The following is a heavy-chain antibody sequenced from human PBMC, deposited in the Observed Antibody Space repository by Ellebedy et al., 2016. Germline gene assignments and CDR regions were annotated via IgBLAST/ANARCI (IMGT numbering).Heavy chain of an antibody. V-gene: IGHV3-30*04. Sequence: GESLKISCAASGFTFSSYAMHWVRQAPGEGLEWVAVISYDGSNKYYADSVKGRFTISRDNSKNTLYLQMNSLRAEDTAVYYCARAWHYYDSSGLVGPFDPWGQGTLVTVSS. CDR1: GFTFSSYA. D-gene: IGHD3-22*01. CDR2: ISYDGSNK. CDR3: ARAWHYYDSSGLVGPFDP. J-gene: IGHJ5*02.